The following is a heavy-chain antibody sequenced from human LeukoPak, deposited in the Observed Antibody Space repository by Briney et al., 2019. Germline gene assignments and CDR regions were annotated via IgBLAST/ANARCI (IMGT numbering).Heavy chain of an antibody. CDR1: GYTFTSYG. CDR2: ISAYNGNT. CDR3: AKDRYCSSTSCGLFDP. J-gene: IGHJ5*02. Sequence: ASVKVSCKASGYTFTSYGISWVRQAPGQGLEWMGWISAYNGNTNYAQKLQGRVTMTTDTSTSTAYMELRSLRSDDTAVYYCAKDRYCSSTSCGLFDPWGQGTLVTVSS. V-gene: IGHV1-18*01. D-gene: IGHD2-2*01.